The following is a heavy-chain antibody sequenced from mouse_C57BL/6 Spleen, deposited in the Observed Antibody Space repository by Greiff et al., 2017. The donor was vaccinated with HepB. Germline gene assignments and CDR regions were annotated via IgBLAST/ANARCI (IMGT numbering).Heavy chain of an antibody. Sequence: DVQLQESGAELVRPGASVKLSCTASGFNIKDDYMHWVKQRPEQGLEWIGWIDPENGDTEYASKFQGKATITADTSSNTAYLQLSSLTSEDTAVYYCTTPGTTVADYWGQGTTLTVSS. V-gene: IGHV14-4*01. J-gene: IGHJ2*01. D-gene: IGHD1-1*01. CDR2: IDPENGDT. CDR1: GFNIKDDY. CDR3: TTPGTTVADY.